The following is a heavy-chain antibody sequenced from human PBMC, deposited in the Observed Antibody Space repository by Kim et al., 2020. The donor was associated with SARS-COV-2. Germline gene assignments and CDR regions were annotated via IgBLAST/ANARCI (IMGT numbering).Heavy chain of an antibody. D-gene: IGHD5-18*01. CDR2: IYSDGST. CDR1: GFTVSNNY. J-gene: IGHJ4*02. CDR3: ARDTPTMATIY. Sequence: GGSLRLSCAASGFTVSNNYLSWVRQAPGKGLEWVSVIYSDGSTYYADSVKGRFTISRDNSKNTLYLQVNSLRAEDTAVYYCARDTPTMATIYWGQGTLATVSS. V-gene: IGHV3-66*01.